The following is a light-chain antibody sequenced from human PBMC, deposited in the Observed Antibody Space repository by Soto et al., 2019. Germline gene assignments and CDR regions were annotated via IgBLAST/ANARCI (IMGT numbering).Light chain of an antibody. V-gene: IGKV3-20*01. CDR2: GAS. J-gene: IGKJ4*02. Sequence: EIVLTQSPGTLSLSPGERPTLSCRASRSVSSDYLAWYQQKPGQAPRLLIHGASNRATGIPDRFSGRGSGTDFTLTISRLEPEDFAVYYCQQYESFPLTFSGGTKVEIK. CDR1: RSVSSDY. CDR3: QQYESFPLT.